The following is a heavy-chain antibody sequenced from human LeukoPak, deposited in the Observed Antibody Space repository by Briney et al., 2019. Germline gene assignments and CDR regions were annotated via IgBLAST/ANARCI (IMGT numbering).Heavy chain of an antibody. V-gene: IGHV1-2*02. Sequence: GASVKVSCKSSVYTFTGYYMHWVRQAPGQGLAWMGWINPNSGGTNYAQKFQGRVTMTRDTSISTAYMELSRLRSDDTAVYYCASIDFWSGYFDYWGQGTLVTVSS. CDR3: ASIDFWSGYFDY. CDR2: INPNSGGT. D-gene: IGHD3-3*01. J-gene: IGHJ4*02. CDR1: VYTFTGYY.